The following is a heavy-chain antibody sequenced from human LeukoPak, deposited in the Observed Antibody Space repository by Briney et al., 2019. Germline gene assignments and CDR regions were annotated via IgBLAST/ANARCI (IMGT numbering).Heavy chain of an antibody. CDR1: RVTFSNYA. D-gene: IGHD2-21*02. CDR2: ISNDGSNE. CDR3: AKGQIGWLLGSPPSN. V-gene: IGHV3-30-3*01. Sequence: GGSLRLSCAASRVTFSNYAVHWVRQAPGRGLEWVAVISNDGSNEYYADSVKGRFIISRDNSKNTLYLQMNSLRVEDTAIYYCAKGQIGWLLGSPPSNWGQGTLVTVSS. J-gene: IGHJ4*02.